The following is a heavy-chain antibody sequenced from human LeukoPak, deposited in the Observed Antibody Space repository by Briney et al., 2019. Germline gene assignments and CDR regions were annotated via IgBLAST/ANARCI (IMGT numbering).Heavy chain of an antibody. Sequence: GGSLRLSCAASGFTFSSYAMHWVRQAPGKGLEWVAVISYDGSYKDYADSVKGRFTISRDNSKNTLFLQMNSLRTEDTAVYYCARGVQLWLRSLGYWGQGTLVTVSS. J-gene: IGHJ4*02. CDR1: GFTFSSYA. D-gene: IGHD5-18*01. CDR2: ISYDGSYK. CDR3: ARGVQLWLRSLGY. V-gene: IGHV3-30*04.